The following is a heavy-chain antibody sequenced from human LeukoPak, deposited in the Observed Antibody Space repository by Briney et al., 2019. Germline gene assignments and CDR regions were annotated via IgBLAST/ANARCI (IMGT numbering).Heavy chain of an antibody. CDR2: INHSGST. D-gene: IGHD3-9*01. V-gene: IGHV4-34*01. CDR1: GGSFSGYY. CDR3: ARDLIHYDILTGYPDYYYYYMDV. J-gene: IGHJ6*03. Sequence: SETLSLTCAVYGGSFSGYYWSWIRQPPGKGLEWIGEINHSGSTNYNPSLKSRVTISVDTSKNQFSLKLSSVTAADTAVYYCARDLIHYDILTGYPDYYYYYMDVWGKGTTVTISS.